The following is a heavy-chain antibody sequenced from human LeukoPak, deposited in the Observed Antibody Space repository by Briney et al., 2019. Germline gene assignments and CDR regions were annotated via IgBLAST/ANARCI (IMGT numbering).Heavy chain of an antibody. CDR1: GFIFSNYA. J-gene: IGHJ4*02. CDR2: IGGRDSGT. V-gene: IGHV3-23*01. Sequence: GGSLGLSCAASGFIFSNYAMSWVRQAPGKGLELVSAIGGRDSGTYYADSVRGRFTVSRDDPKNTLYLQMNTLRAEDTAVYYCAKWGDYDILTGYYDSDYWGQGTLVTVSS. D-gene: IGHD3-9*01. CDR3: AKWGDYDILTGYYDSDY.